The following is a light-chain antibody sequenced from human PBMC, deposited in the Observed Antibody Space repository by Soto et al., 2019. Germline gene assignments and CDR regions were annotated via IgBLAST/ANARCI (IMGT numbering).Light chain of an antibody. Sequence: EMVLTQPPGPLSLSPGERATLSCRASRSVTSSYLAWYQKKLGQAPRLLIYGASSRATGIPDRFSGSGSGTDFTLTISRLEPEDFAVYYCQQYGSSRKTFGQGTKLEIK. CDR3: QQYGSSRKT. CDR1: RSVTSSY. CDR2: GAS. J-gene: IGKJ2*01. V-gene: IGKV3-20*01.